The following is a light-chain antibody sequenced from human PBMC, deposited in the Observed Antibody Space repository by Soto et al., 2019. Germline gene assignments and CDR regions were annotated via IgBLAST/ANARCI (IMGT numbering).Light chain of an antibody. CDR1: NGDIGSYNL. CDR3: CSYAGRNSWV. V-gene: IGLV2-23*01. J-gene: IGLJ3*02. CDR2: EDT. Sequence: QSVLTQPASVSGSPGQSITISCTGTNGDIGSYNLLFWYQQHAGKAPKLMIYEDTKRPSGVSDRFSASKSGTTASLTISGLEAEDEADYYCCSYAGRNSWVFGGGTKLTVL.